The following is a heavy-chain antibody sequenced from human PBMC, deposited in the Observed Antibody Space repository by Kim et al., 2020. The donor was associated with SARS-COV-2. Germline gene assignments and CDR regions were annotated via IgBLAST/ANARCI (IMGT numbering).Heavy chain of an antibody. CDR2: ISSWDNTI. V-gene: IGHV3-11*01. CDR3: ARGAEGDI. J-gene: IGHJ3*02. Sequence: GGSLRLSCEASGFIFRDYYMCWIRQTPGRGLEWLSYISSWDNTIYYADSVRGGFTISRDNTKNSLYLQMSNLRADDTAVYYCARGAEGDIWGRGTMVTVSS. CDR1: GFIFRDYY.